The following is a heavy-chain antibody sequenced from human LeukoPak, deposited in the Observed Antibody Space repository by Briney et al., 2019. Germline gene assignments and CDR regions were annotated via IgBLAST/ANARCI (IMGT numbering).Heavy chain of an antibody. Sequence: PGGSLRLSCAASGFTFSSYGMHWVRQAPGKGLEWVSVIYAGGTTYYADSVKGRFTISRDNSKPTLYLQMNSLRAEDTAVYYCARDIAGKFGELSLDYWGQGTLVTVSS. V-gene: IGHV3-53*01. CDR3: ARDIAGKFGELSLDY. CDR2: IYAGGTT. J-gene: IGHJ4*02. CDR1: GFTFSSYG. D-gene: IGHD3-10*01.